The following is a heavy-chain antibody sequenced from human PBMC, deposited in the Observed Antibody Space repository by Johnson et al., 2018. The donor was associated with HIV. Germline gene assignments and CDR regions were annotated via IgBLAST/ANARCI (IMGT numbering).Heavy chain of an antibody. CDR2: IKSKTDGGTT. V-gene: IGHV3-15*01. J-gene: IGHJ3*02. Sequence: EMQLVESGGGLVKPGGSLRLSCAASGFTFSNAWMSWVRQAPGKGLEWVGRIKSKTDGGTTDYAAPVKGRFTISRDDSKNTLYLQINSLKTEDTAVYYCTTDSEGHVFDIWGQGTMVTVSS. CDR3: TTDSEGHVFDI. CDR1: GFTFSNAW.